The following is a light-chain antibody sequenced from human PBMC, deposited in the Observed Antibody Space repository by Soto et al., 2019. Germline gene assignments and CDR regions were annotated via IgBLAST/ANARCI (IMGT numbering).Light chain of an antibody. Sequence: ETMTTQSPDTLSVSLGERATLSCRASQSLRSSLAWYQQKPGQAPRLLIYDASTRATGIPARFSGSGSGTDFTLTISGLQSEDFAVYYCQQYNNWPQTFGQGTKVDIK. CDR3: QQYNNWPQT. CDR2: DAS. V-gene: IGKV3-15*01. CDR1: QSLRSS. J-gene: IGKJ1*01.